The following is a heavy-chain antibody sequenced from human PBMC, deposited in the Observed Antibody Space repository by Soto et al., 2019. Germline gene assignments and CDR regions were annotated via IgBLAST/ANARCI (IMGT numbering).Heavy chain of an antibody. Sequence: QLQESGPGLVKPSETLSLTCSVSGDSINSDKYYWGWIRQPPGKGLEWIGSIDYRGNTYYNPCLQTPVSISLDMSKSQFSVRLNSVTAADSAGYFCARLEGRATIANYFDFWGQGAQVTVSS. J-gene: IGHJ4*02. V-gene: IGHV4-39*01. CDR2: IDYRGNT. CDR1: GDSINSDKYY. CDR3: ARLEGRATIANYFDF. D-gene: IGHD3-3*01.